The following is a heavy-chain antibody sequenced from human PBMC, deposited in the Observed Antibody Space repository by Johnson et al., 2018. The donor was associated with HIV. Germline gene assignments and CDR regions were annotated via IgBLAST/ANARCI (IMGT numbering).Heavy chain of an antibody. V-gene: IGHV3-30*02. CDR3: ARDREYGLAWGWALDI. D-gene: IGHD6-19*01. CDR2: IRYDGSNK. J-gene: IGHJ3*02. Sequence: VQLVESGGGVVQPGGSLRLSCAASGFTFSDYGMHWVRQAPGKGLEWVTFIRYDGSNKYYADSVKGRFTISRDNSKNTLYRQTNSLRGEDTAGYYCARDREYGLAWGWALDIWGQGTMVTVSS. CDR1: GFTFSDYG.